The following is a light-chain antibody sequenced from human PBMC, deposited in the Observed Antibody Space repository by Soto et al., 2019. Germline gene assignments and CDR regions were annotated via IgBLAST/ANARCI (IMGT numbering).Light chain of an antibody. J-gene: IGKJ5*01. V-gene: IGKV2-30*02. CDR2: KVS. CDR1: QSLVHRDGNTY. Sequence: DVVVTQSPLSLPVTLGQAASISCRSSQSLVHRDGNTYLSWFRQRPGQSPRRLIYKVSNREAGVPDRFSGSGSGTDFTLKISRVEAEDVGLYYCMQGSHWSPITVGQGTRLESK. CDR3: MQGSHWSPIT.